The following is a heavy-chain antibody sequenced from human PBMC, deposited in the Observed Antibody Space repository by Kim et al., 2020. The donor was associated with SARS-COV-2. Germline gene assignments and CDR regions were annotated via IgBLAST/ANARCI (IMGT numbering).Heavy chain of an antibody. D-gene: IGHD1-26*01. CDR2: IKEDGTDK. CDR1: GFTFSHYW. V-gene: IGHV3-7*03. Sequence: GGSLRLSCAASGFTFSHYWMTWVRQAPGKGLEWVADIKEDGTDKYYADSVKGLFTISRDNAKNSLYLQMNSLRDEDTAVYYCARDTPRGSGSYWVTSYFDYWGQGTLVTVSS. CDR3: ARDTPRGSGSYWVTSYFDY. J-gene: IGHJ4*02.